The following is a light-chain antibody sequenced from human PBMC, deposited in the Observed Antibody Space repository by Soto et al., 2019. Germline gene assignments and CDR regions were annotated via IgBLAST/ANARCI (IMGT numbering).Light chain of an antibody. V-gene: IGKV3-20*01. J-gene: IGKJ2*01. CDR2: GAS. Sequence: EIVLTQSPGTLSLSPGERATLSCRASQSVSSYLAWYQQKPGQAPRLLIYGASSRATGIPDRFSGSGSGTDFTLTINRLEPGDFAVYYCQQYGSSPYTFGQGTKVDIK. CDR1: QSVSSY. CDR3: QQYGSSPYT.